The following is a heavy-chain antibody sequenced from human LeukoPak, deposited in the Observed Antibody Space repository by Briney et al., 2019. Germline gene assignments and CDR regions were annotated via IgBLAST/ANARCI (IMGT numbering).Heavy chain of an antibody. D-gene: IGHD6-13*01. CDR2: INPNSGAT. CDR3: ARELRVAAAGHFDS. V-gene: IGHV1-2*02. Sequence: GASVKVSCKTSGYTFIGYYMHWVRQAPGQGLEWMGWINPNSGATNYAQKFQDRVTMTRDTPISTAYMELSSLRSEDTAVYFCARELRVAAAGHFDSWGQGTLVTVSS. J-gene: IGHJ4*02. CDR1: GYTFIGYY.